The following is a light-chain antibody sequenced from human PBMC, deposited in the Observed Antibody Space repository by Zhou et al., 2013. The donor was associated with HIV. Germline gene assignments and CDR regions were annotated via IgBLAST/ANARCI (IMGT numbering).Light chain of an antibody. CDR3: QQRSTWWT. CDR2: DAS. Sequence: EIVMTQSPATLSVSPGERATLSCRASQSVSSYLAWYQQKPGQAPRLLIYDASNRATGIPARFGGSGSGTDFTLTISSLEPEDFAVYYCQQRSTWWTFGQGTKVEIK. V-gene: IGKV3-11*01. J-gene: IGKJ1*01. CDR1: QSVSSY.